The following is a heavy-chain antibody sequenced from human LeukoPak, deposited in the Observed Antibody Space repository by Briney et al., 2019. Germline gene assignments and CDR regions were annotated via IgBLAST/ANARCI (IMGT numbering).Heavy chain of an antibody. CDR1: GGSISSYY. Sequence: PSETLSLTCTVSGGSISSYYWSWIRQPPGKGLEWIGYIYYSGSTNYNPSLKSRVTMSVDTSKNQFSLKLSSVTAADTAVYYCARIYITGTTLWSSYYYYYMDVWGKGTTVTVYS. CDR3: ARIYITGTTLWSSYYYYYMDV. D-gene: IGHD1-7*01. V-gene: IGHV4-59*01. CDR2: IYYSGST. J-gene: IGHJ6*03.